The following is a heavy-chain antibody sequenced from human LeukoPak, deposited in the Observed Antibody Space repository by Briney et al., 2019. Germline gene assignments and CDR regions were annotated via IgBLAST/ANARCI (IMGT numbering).Heavy chain of an antibody. J-gene: IGHJ5*02. CDR3: ARRLTQYDCFDP. V-gene: IGHV6-1*01. D-gene: IGHD2-2*01. CDR1: GDSVSSNSVT. Sequence: SQTLSLTCAISGDSVSSNSVTWNWIRQSPSRGLERLGRTYYRTTWYNDYAVSVRGRITINPDTSKNQFSLHLNSVTPEDTAVYYCARRLTQYDCFDPWGQGILVTVSS. CDR2: TYYRTTWYN.